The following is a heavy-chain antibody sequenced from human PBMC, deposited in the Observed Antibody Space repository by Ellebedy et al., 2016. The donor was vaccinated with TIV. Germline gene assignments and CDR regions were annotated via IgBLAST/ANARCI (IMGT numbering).Heavy chain of an antibody. D-gene: IGHD4-23*01. CDR1: GGSISSYY. CDR3: ARLPYYGSNSRGAADI. V-gene: IGHV4-59*01. CDR2: ISYSGAT. J-gene: IGHJ3*02. Sequence: SETLSLXXTVSGGSISSYYWSWIRQFPGKGLEWIGYISYSGATNYNPSPRGRVTISLDTSKNQFSLKVTSVTAADTAEYYCARLPYYGSNSRGAADIWGQGTMVTVSS.